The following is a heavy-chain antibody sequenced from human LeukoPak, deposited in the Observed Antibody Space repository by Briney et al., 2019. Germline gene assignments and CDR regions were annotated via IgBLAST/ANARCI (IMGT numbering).Heavy chain of an antibody. V-gene: IGHV3-21*01. D-gene: IGHD3-22*01. CDR2: ISSSSSYI. J-gene: IGHJ3*02. CDR1: GFTFSSYS. Sequence: GGSLRLSCAASGFTFSSYSMNWVRQAPGKGLEWVSSISSSSSYIYYADSVKGRFTISRDNAKNSLYLQMNSLRAEDTAVYYCARVYVPYYYDSSGYGNAFDIWGQGTMVTVSS. CDR3: ARVYVPYYYDSSGYGNAFDI.